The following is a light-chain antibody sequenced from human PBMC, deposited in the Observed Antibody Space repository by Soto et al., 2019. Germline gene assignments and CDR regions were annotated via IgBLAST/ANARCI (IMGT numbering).Light chain of an antibody. CDR3: QQYGSSIFT. CDR2: GAS. V-gene: IGKV3-20*01. J-gene: IGKJ3*01. CDR1: QSVSSSY. Sequence: EIVLTQSPGTLSLSPGERATLSCRASQSVSSSYLGWYQQKPGQAPRLLIYGASTRATGIPDRFSGSGSGTDFTLTISRLEPEDFAVYYCQQYGSSIFTFGPGPKVDIK.